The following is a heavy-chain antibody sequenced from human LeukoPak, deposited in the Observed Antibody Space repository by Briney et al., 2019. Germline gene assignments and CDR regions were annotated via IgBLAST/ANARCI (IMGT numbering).Heavy chain of an antibody. Sequence: GGSLRLSCAASGFTFSSYWMSWVRQAPGKGLEWVANIKQDGSEKYYVDSVKGRFTISRDNAKNSLYLQMNSLRAEDTAVYYCAREVVPAAIRVDYFDYWGQGTLVTVSS. V-gene: IGHV3-7*01. CDR1: GFTFSSYW. J-gene: IGHJ4*02. D-gene: IGHD2-2*01. CDR3: AREVVPAAIRVDYFDY. CDR2: IKQDGSEK.